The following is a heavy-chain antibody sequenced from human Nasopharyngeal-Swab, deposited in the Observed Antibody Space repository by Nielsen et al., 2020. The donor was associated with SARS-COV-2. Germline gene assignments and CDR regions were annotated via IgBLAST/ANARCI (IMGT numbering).Heavy chain of an antibody. Sequence: SETLSLTCTVSGGSISSYYWTWIRQPPGKGLEWIGYIYYSGSTNYNPSLKSRVTISVDTSKNQFSLKLSSVTAADTAVYYCARGWTTNNWFDPWGQGTLVTVSS. CDR1: GGSISSYY. CDR3: ARGWTTNNWFDP. J-gene: IGHJ5*02. D-gene: IGHD3/OR15-3a*01. CDR2: IYYSGST. V-gene: IGHV4-59*01.